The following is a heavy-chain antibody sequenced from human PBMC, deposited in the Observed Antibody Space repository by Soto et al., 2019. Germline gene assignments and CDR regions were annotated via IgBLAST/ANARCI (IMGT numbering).Heavy chain of an antibody. CDR3: AKGGYYSLFDI. CDR1: GFPFSSYA. CDR2: ISGSGGRT. Sequence: EMQLLESGGGLVQPGGSLRLSCVASGFPFSSYAMSWVRQTPGKGLEWVSGISGSGGRTYYADSVKGRFTISRDNSNNTLSLQMHIPRVEDTAVYFCAKGGYYSLFDIWGQGTMVTVSA. J-gene: IGHJ3*02. D-gene: IGHD3-16*01. V-gene: IGHV3-23*01.